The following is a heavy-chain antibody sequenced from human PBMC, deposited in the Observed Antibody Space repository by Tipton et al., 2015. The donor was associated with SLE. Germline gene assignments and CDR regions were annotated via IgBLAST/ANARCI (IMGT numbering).Heavy chain of an antibody. CDR2: ISYDGTKK. Sequence: RSLRLSCAASGLSFSSYAMHWVRQAPGKGLEWVALISYDGTKKYYADSVKGRFTISRDNSKNTLYLQMKSLRAEDTAAYYCVKDQSSITMVVITRAPYCMDVWGQGTTVTVSS. J-gene: IGHJ6*02. CDR3: VKDQSSITMVVITRAPYCMDV. CDR1: GLSFSSYA. V-gene: IGHV3-30*04. D-gene: IGHD3-22*01.